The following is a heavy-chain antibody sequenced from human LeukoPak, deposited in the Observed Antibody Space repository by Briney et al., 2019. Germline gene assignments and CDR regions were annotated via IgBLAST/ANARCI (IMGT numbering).Heavy chain of an antibody. D-gene: IGHD1-26*01. V-gene: IGHV4-61*02. CDR3: ARGSSGSYREDNWFDP. J-gene: IGHJ5*02. Sequence: SETLSLTCTVSGGSISSGSYYWSWIRQPAGKGLEWIGRIYTSGSTNYDPSLKSRVTISVDTSKNQFSLKLSSVTAADTAVYYCARGSSGSYREDNWFDPWGQGTLVTVSS. CDR2: IYTSGST. CDR1: GGSISSGSYY.